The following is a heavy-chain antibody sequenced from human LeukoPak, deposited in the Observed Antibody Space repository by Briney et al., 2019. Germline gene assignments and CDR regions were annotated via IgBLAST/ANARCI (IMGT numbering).Heavy chain of an antibody. J-gene: IGHJ3*02. V-gene: IGHV4-59*01. Sequence: PSETLSLTCTVSGGSIGTYYWSWIRQPPGKGLEWIGYIYYSGSTNYNPSLKSRVTISVDTSKNQFSLKLSSVTAADTAVYYCARLYYYDSSGYGPDAFDIWGQGTMVTVSS. CDR1: GGSIGTYY. CDR3: ARLYYYDSSGYGPDAFDI. D-gene: IGHD3-22*01. CDR2: IYYSGST.